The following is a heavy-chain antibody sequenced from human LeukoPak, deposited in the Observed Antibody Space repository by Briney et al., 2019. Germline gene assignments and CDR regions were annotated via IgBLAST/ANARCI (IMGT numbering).Heavy chain of an antibody. V-gene: IGHV4-4*09. Sequence: RSSETLSLTCSLSGGSITNYYWSWIRQPPGKGLEGIAWIYSSGNTEYNPSLKSRVTISLGTSNNQFSLRLTSVTASDTAVYYCARTGAYSGSGPSWAFDIWGQGTVVTVSS. J-gene: IGHJ3*02. CDR3: ARTGAYSGSGPSWAFDI. D-gene: IGHD3-10*01. CDR2: IYSSGNT. CDR1: GGSITNYY.